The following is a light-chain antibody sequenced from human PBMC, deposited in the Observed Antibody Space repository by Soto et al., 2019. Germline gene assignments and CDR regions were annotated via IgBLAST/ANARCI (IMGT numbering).Light chain of an antibody. J-gene: IGKJ5*01. CDR3: QQHGISHIT. CDR1: QSISSSF. CDR2: GAS. V-gene: IGKV3-20*01. Sequence: EIEVTQSPCTQSLYPGERATLSFRASQSISSSFLAWYQQKPGQAPRLLIFGASSRATGIPDRFSGSGSGTDFTLTISRLEPEDFAVYYCQQHGISHITFGQGTRLEIK.